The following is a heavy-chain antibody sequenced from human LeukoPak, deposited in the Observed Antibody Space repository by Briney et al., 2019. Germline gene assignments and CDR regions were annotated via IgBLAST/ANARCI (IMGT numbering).Heavy chain of an antibody. CDR1: GFTFSNYW. D-gene: IGHD4-11*01. CDR2: INESGRTT. J-gene: IGHJ4*02. Sequence: GGSLRLSCAAAGFTFSNYWIYWVRQAPGKGLVWVSRINESGRTTTYADSVKGRFTISRDNAKNTVYLQMNSLRAEDTAVYYCAREGGTVAMYDYWGQGTLVTVSS. V-gene: IGHV3-74*01. CDR3: AREGGTVAMYDY.